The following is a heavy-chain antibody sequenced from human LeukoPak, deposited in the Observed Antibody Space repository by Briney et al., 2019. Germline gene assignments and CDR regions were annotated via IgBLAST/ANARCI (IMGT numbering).Heavy chain of an antibody. CDR3: ARSSDYYDSSGYYQKTYDAFDI. V-gene: IGHV1-46*01. J-gene: IGHJ3*02. Sequence: ASVKVSCKASGYTFTSYYMHWVRQAPGQGLEWMGIINPSGGSTSYAQKFQGRVTTTRDTSTSTVYMELSSLRSEDTAVYYCARSSDYYDSSGYYQKTYDAFDIWGQGTMVTVSS. CDR1: GYTFTSYY. D-gene: IGHD3-22*01. CDR2: INPSGGST.